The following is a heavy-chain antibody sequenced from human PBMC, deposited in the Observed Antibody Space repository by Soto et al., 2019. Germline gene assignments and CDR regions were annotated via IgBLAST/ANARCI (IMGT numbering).Heavy chain of an antibody. CDR2: ISGSLGYV. CDR3: AREGVHNYNEYNLDN. Sequence: GGSLRLSCAASGFIFSAYSMHWVRQAPGKGLEWVSSISGSLGYVHYADSVKGRFTVSRDNIGTSLYLQMNSLRAEDTAVYYCAREGVHNYNEYNLDNWGLGTLVTVSS. V-gene: IGHV3-21*01. CDR1: GFIFSAYS. J-gene: IGHJ4*02. D-gene: IGHD4-4*01.